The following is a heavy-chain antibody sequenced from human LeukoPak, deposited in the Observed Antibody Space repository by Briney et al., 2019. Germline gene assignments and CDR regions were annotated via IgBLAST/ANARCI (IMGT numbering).Heavy chain of an antibody. J-gene: IGHJ4*02. CDR1: GGTFSTYA. CDR2: IIPILGIA. CDR3: ARGGAVEMATITVFDY. V-gene: IGHV1-69*04. Sequence: ASVKVSCKASGGTFSTYAISWVRQAPGQGLEWMGRIIPILGIANYAQKFQGRVTITADKSTSAAYMELSSLRSEDTAVYYCARGGAVEMATITVFDYWGQGTLVTVSS. D-gene: IGHD5-24*01.